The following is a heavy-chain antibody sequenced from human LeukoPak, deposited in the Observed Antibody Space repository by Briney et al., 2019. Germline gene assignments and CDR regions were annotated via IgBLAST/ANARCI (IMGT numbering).Heavy chain of an antibody. V-gene: IGHV4-34*01. Sequence: PGGSLRLSCAASGFTLSRYSMNWVRQAPGKGLEWIGEINHSGSTNYNPSLKSRVTISVHTSKNQFSLKLSSVTAADTAVYYCARNLVMGRGVMILKKPCWFDPWGQGTLVTVSS. J-gene: IGHJ5*02. CDR3: ARNLVMGRGVMILKKPCWFDP. D-gene: IGHD3-10*01. CDR1: GFTLSRYS. CDR2: INHSGST.